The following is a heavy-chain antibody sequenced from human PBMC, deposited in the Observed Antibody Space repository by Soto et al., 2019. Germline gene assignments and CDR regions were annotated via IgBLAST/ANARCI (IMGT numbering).Heavy chain of an antibody. CDR2: ISAYNGNT. J-gene: IGHJ5*02. V-gene: IGHV1-18*04. Sequence: QVPLVQSGAEVKKPGASVKVSCKASGYTFTSYGISWVRQAPGQGLEWMGWISAYNGNTNYAQKLQGRVTVTTDTSTSTAYMELRSLRSDDTAVYYCARDWSSGWKGYWFDPWGQGTLVTVSS. D-gene: IGHD6-19*01. CDR1: GYTFTSYG. CDR3: ARDWSSGWKGYWFDP.